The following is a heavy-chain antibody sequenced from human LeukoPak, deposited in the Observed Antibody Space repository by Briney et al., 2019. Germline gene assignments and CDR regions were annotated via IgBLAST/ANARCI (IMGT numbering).Heavy chain of an antibody. CDR3: ARERLGGGNWFDP. D-gene: IGHD2-15*01. J-gene: IGHJ5*02. V-gene: IGHV1-46*01. CDR1: GYTFTSYY. CDR2: INPSGGST. Sequence: GASVKVSCKASGYTFTSYYIHWVRQAPGQGLEWMGIINPSGGSTSYALKFQGRVTMTRDASTSTAYMELRSLRSDDTAVYYCARERLGGGNWFDPWGQGTLVTVSS.